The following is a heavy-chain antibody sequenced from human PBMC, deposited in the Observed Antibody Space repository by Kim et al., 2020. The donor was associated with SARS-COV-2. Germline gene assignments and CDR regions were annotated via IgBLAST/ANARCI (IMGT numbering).Heavy chain of an antibody. CDR2: IWYDGSNK. CDR1: GFTFSSYG. J-gene: IGHJ6*02. V-gene: IGHV3-33*01. Sequence: GGSLRLSCAASGFTFSSYGMHWVRQAPGKGLEWVAVIWYDGSNKYYADSVKGRFTISRDNSKNTLYLQMNSLRAEDTAVYYCARDCRPYYYYYGMDVWGQGTTVTVSS. CDR3: ARDCRPYYYYYGMDV.